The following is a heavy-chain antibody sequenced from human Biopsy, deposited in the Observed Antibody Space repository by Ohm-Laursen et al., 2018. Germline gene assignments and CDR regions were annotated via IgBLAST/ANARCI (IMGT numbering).Heavy chain of an antibody. CDR3: TGRYDIGAYGVDV. J-gene: IGHJ6*02. CDR2: ISSSGTTI. V-gene: IGHV3-11*01. Sequence: GSLRLSCTASGFNFSDYNMNWIRQAPGKGLEWISHISSSGTTIYYGDVVRGRFTISRDNDKNPLFLQMNSLRADDTAVYYCTGRYDIGAYGVDVWGQGTTVIVSS. CDR1: GFNFSDYN. D-gene: IGHD3-9*01.